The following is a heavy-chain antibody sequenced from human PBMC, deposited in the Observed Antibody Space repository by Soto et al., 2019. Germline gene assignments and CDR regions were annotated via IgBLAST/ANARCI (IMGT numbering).Heavy chain of an antibody. J-gene: IGHJ4*02. CDR2: IDHSGST. CDR1: GGSVSSDFYN. Sequence: QVQLRESGPGLVKPSETLSLICTVPGGSVSSDFYNWRWIRQPPGKGLEWVGDIDHSGSTSYNPSLKSRATISVDTSKNHLSLKVTSVTAADTAVFYCGRVKRQTFQKKNDYWGQGILVIVSS. V-gene: IGHV4-61*03. CDR3: GRVKRQTFQKKNDY.